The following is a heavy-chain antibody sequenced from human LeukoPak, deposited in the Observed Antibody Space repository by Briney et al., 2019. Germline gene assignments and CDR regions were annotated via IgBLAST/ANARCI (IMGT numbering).Heavy chain of an antibody. Sequence: ASVKVSCKASGGTFSSYAISWVRQAPGQGLEWMAWINPRNGDTNYAQKFQGRVTMTRDTSTSTAYMELSRLISDDTAVYYCARVGSSGWYVHPTLDYWGQGTLVTVSS. CDR2: INPRNGDT. V-gene: IGHV1-2*02. D-gene: IGHD6-19*01. J-gene: IGHJ4*02. CDR1: GGTFSSYA. CDR3: ARVGSSGWYVHPTLDY.